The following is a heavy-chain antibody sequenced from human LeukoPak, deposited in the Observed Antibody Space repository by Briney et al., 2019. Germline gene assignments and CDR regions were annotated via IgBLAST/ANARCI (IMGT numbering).Heavy chain of an antibody. D-gene: IGHD4-17*01. V-gene: IGHV4-30-2*01. CDR3: ARGIDYGEFRDYYGMDV. Sequence: SQTLSLTCTVSGGSISSGGYYWSWIRQPPGKGLEWIGYIYHSGSTYYNPSLKSRVTISVDRSKNQFSLKLSSVTAADTAVYYCARGIDYGEFRDYYGMDVWGQGTTVTVSS. CDR1: GGSISSGGYY. CDR2: IYHSGST. J-gene: IGHJ6*02.